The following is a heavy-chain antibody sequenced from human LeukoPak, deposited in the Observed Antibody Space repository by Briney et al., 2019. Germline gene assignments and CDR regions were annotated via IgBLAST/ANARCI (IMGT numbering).Heavy chain of an antibody. J-gene: IGHJ3*02. CDR3: ASEAGAHDAFDI. D-gene: IGHD6-19*01. CDR1: GFTFDDYA. Sequence: GRSLRLSCAASGFTFDDYAMHWVRQAPGKGLEWGSGISWNSGSIGYADSVKGRFTISRDNAKNSLYLQMNSLRAEDMALYYCASEAGAHDAFDIWGQGTMVTVSS. V-gene: IGHV3-9*03. CDR2: ISWNSGSI.